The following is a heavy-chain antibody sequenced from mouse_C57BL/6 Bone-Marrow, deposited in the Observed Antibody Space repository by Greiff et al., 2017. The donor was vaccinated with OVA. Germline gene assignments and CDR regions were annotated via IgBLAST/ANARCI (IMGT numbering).Heavy chain of an antibody. V-gene: IGHV1-59*01. CDR1: GYTFTSYW. CDR2: IDPSDSYT. J-gene: IGHJ3*01. Sequence: QVQLQQPGAELVRPGTSVKLSCKASGYTFTSYWMHWVKQRPGQGLEWIGVIDPSDSYTNYNQKFKGKATLTVDTSSSTAYMQLSSLTSEDSAVCYCARGAYWGQGTLVTVSA. CDR3: ARGAY.